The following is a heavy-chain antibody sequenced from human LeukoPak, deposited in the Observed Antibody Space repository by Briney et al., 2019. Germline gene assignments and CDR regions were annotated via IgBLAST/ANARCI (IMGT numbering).Heavy chain of an antibody. Sequence: GGSLRLSCAAPGFTFDDYGMSWVRQAPGKGLEWVSGINWNGGSTGYADSVKGRFTISRDNAKNSLYLQMNSLRAEDTALYYCAREDCSSTSCYQKYYYYYMDVWGKGTTVTVSS. CDR3: AREDCSSTSCYQKYYYYYMDV. J-gene: IGHJ6*03. CDR2: INWNGGST. V-gene: IGHV3-20*04. D-gene: IGHD2-2*01. CDR1: GFTFDDYG.